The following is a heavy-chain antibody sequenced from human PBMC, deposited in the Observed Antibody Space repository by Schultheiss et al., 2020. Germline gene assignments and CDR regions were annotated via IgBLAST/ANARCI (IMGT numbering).Heavy chain of an antibody. CDR2: IYTSGRS. CDR1: GGSFSGYY. Sequence: SETLSLTCAVYGGSFSGYYWSWIRQHPGKGLEWIGLIYTSGRSNYNPSLKSRVTISVDTSKNQFSLQLNSVTPEDTAVYYCARDGRAVAGPNYGMDVWGQGTTVTVSS. J-gene: IGHJ6*02. D-gene: IGHD6-19*01. CDR3: ARDGRAVAGPNYGMDV. V-gene: IGHV4-34*01.